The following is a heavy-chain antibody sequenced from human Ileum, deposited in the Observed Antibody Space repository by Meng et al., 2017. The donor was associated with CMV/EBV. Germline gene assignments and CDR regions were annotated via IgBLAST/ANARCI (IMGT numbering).Heavy chain of an antibody. D-gene: IGHD5-18*01. Sequence: GGSLRLSCKASGFTFSSYWMSWVRQAPGKGLEWVANIKQDGSEKYYVDSVKGRFTISRDNAKNSLCLQMDSLRSEDTAVYYCARGGQLFDPWGQGTLVTVSS. CDR3: ARGGQLFDP. V-gene: IGHV3-7*01. J-gene: IGHJ5*02. CDR2: IKQDGSEK. CDR1: GFTFSSYW.